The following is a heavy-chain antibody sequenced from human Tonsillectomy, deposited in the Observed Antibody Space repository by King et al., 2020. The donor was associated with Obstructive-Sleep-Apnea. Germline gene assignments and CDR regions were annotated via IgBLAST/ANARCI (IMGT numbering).Heavy chain of an antibody. CDR3: ARDPPHGMDV. CDR2: IYYSGST. V-gene: IGHV4-39*07. J-gene: IGHJ6*02. CDR1: GGSISSSSYY. Sequence: MQLQESGPGLVKPSETLSLTCTVSGGSISSSSYYWGWIRQPPGKGLEWIGSIYYSGSTYYNPSLKSRVTISVDTSKNQFSLKLSSVTAADTAVYYCARDPPHGMDVWGQGTTVTVSS.